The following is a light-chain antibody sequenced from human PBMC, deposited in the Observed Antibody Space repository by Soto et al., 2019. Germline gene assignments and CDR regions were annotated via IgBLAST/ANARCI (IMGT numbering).Light chain of an antibody. CDR2: GAS. V-gene: IGKV3-15*01. CDR1: QSVSSN. CDR3: QQYNNSPPHT. Sequence: EIVRTKSPAILSMSPQERATLSCRASQSVSSNLAWYQQKPCQAPRLLIYGASTRATGIPARFSGSGAGTEFTLTISSLQSEDFARYYCQQYNNSPPHTFGEVTKLEIK. J-gene: IGKJ2*01.